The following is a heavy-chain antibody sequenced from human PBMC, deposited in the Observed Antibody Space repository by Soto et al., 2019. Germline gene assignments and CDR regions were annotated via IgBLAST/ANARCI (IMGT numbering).Heavy chain of an antibody. J-gene: IGHJ6*02. CDR3: TTDFNNWNCEGVYYGLDV. CDR2: IKSKTDGGAT. V-gene: IGHV3-15*01. CDR1: GFTFSNAW. Sequence: GGSLRLSCAASGFTFSNAWMNWARQAPGKGLKWIGRIKSKTDGGATDYAAPVKGRFTISRDDSKNTVYLQMNSLKTEDTAVYYCTTDFNNWNCEGVYYGLDVWGQGTTVTVSS. D-gene: IGHD1-7*01.